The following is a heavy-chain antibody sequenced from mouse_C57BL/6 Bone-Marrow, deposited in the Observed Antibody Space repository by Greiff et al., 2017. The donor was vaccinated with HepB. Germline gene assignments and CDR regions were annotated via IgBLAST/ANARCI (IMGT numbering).Heavy chain of an antibody. Sequence: QVQLKQPGAELVMPGASVKLSCKASGYTFTSYWMHWVKQRPGQGLEWIGEIDPSDSYTNYNQKFKGKSTLTVDKSSSTAYMQLSSLTSEDSAVYYCVFYDGYAMDYWGQGTSVTVSS. D-gene: IGHD2-12*01. J-gene: IGHJ4*01. CDR3: VFYDGYAMDY. CDR1: GYTFTSYW. V-gene: IGHV1-69*01. CDR2: IDPSDSYT.